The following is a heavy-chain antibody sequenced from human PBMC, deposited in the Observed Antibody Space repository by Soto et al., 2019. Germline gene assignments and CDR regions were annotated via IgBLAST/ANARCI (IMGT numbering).Heavy chain of an antibody. CDR1: GFTFSSYA. Sequence: EVQLLESGGGSVQPGGSLRLSCAASGFTFSSYAMSWVRQAPGKGLEWVSGVSGSGGSTYCVDSVKGRFTISRDNSKNTLYLQMNSLRAEATAVYYCANDFGYTYGYDAFDIWGQGTMVTVSS. CDR3: ANDFGYTYGYDAFDI. J-gene: IGHJ3*02. V-gene: IGHV3-23*01. CDR2: VSGSGGST. D-gene: IGHD5-18*01.